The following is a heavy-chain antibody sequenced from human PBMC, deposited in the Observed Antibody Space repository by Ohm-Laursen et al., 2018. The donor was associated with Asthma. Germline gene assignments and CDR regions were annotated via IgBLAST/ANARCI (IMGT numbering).Heavy chain of an antibody. D-gene: IGHD2-21*01. V-gene: IGHV3-30*19. CDR3: AIYCGSLCSDNDF. Sequence: SLRLSCSASGFTFSSYGMHWVRQAPGKGLEWVAAISNDESSTYHADSVKGRFTMSRDNSKNILYLQMNSLRAEDAALYYCAIYCGSLCSDNDFWGQGTLVTVSS. CDR2: ISNDESST. J-gene: IGHJ4*02. CDR1: GFTFSSYG.